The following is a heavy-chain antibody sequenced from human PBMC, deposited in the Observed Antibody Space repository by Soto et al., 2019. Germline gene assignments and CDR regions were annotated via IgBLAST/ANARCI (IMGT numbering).Heavy chain of an antibody. J-gene: IGHJ3*02. V-gene: IGHV5-51*01. CDR2: IYPGDSDT. CDR1: GYSFTSYW. Sequence: GESLKISCKGSGYSFTSYWIGWVRQMPGKGLEWMGIIYPGDSDTRYSPSYHGQVTIAADKSISIPYLQWSSLKASDTAMYYCARSGYCSSTSCYPLDAFDIWGQGTMVTVSS. CDR3: ARSGYCSSTSCYPLDAFDI. D-gene: IGHD2-2*03.